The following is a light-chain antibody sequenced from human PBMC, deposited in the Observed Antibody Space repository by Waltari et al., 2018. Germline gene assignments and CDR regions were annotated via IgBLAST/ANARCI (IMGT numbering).Light chain of an antibody. CDR1: TSNIGNNY. CDR3: GAWDSSQSIYV. CDR2: ANR. Sequence: QSVLTQPPSVSAAPGQMVTISCSGTTSNIGNNYVSWYQQLPGTAPNLLIYANRWRPQGVPDRFAGSKAGTSATLGITGVQTGDEADYYCGAWDSSQSIYVFGTGTKVTVL. J-gene: IGLJ1*01. V-gene: IGLV1-51*01.